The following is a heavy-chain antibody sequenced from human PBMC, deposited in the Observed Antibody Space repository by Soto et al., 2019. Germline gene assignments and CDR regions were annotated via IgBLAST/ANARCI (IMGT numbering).Heavy chain of an antibody. CDR3: VTWLSAHFDY. Sequence: GGSLRLSCSASGFTFAHDAMMLARQAPGRGLEWVSTIDGPTTNTHYIDSVKGRFFISRDDAINTVYLQMNGLRAEDTAVYYCVTWLSAHFDYWGRGTLVTVSS. D-gene: IGHD6-19*01. CDR2: IDGPTTNT. CDR1: GFTFAHDA. J-gene: IGHJ4*02. V-gene: IGHV3-23*05.